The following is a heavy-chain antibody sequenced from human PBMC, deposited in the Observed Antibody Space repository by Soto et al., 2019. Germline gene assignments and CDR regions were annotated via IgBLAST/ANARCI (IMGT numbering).Heavy chain of an antibody. J-gene: IGHJ4*01. Sequence: QVQLVESGGGVVQPGRSLRLSYAAYAFNFNFYSMHWVRQAPGKGLEWVAVISFDEIKEFYPDSVKGRFTISRDNSNNTLYLQMNSLRAEDTAVYYCARGSDFYFGSGNLDYWGHGSLVTVSS. CDR2: ISFDEIKE. V-gene: IGHV3-30-3*01. CDR3: ARGSDFYFGSGNLDY. D-gene: IGHD3-10*01. CDR1: AFNFNFYS.